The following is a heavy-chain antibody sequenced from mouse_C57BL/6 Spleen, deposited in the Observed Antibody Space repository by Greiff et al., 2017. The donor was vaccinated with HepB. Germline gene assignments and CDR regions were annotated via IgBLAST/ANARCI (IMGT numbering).Heavy chain of an antibody. V-gene: IGHV1-4*01. CDR3: ARDGGTYYSGSLYGFAY. J-gene: IGHJ3*01. D-gene: IGHD1-1*01. CDR2: INPSSGYT. CDR1: GYTFTSYT. Sequence: VQLQQSGAELARPGASVKMSCKASGYTFTSYTMHWVKQRPGQGLEWIGYINPSSGYTKYNQKFKDKATLTADKSSSTADMQPSSLTSEDSAVYYCARDGGTYYSGSLYGFAYWGQGTLVTVSA.